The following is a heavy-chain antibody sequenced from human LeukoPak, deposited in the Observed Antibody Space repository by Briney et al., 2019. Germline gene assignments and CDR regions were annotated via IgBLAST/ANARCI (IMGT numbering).Heavy chain of an antibody. J-gene: IGHJ4*02. V-gene: IGHV3-7*01. CDR1: GFTFSSYW. CDR3: AKSGYDSNMGDY. D-gene: IGHD3-22*01. CDR2: IKGDGSEK. Sequence: GGSLRLSCVASGFTFSSYWMSWVRQAPGKGLEWVANIKGDGSEKYYVDSGKGRFTISRDNAGNSLYLQMNSLRAEDTAVYYCAKSGYDSNMGDYWGQGTLVTVSS.